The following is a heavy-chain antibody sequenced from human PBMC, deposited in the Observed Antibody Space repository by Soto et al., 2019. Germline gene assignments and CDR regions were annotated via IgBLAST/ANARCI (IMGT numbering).Heavy chain of an antibody. CDR3: ARELASYNDY. CDR1: GFTFSSYW. J-gene: IGHJ4*02. Sequence: GGSLRLSCAASGFTFSSYWMHWVRQAPGKGLECVSSINSDSDSTCYADSVKGRFTISRDNAKNTLYLQMNSLRAEDTAVYYCARELASYNDYWGQGTLLTVSS. V-gene: IGHV3-74*01. CDR2: INSDSDST. D-gene: IGHD1-1*01.